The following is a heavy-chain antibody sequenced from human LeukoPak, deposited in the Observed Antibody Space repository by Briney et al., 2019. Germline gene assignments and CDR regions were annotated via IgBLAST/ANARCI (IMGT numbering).Heavy chain of an antibody. CDR3: ARDPLDY. V-gene: IGHV4-38-2*02. CDR1: GYSISSGYY. CDR2: IYHSGST. Sequence: SETLSLTCAVSGYSISSGYYWGWIRQPPGKGLEWIGSIYHSGSTYYNPSLKSRVTISVDTSKNQFSLQLSSVTAADTAVYYCARDPLDYWGQGTLVTVSS. J-gene: IGHJ4*02.